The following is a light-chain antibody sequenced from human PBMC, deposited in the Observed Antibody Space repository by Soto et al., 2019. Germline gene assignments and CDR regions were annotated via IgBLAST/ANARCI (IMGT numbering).Light chain of an antibody. Sequence: DIQMTQSPSTLSASVGDRVTITCRASQSISSWLAWYQQKPGKAPKLLIYDASSLESGVPSRFSGSRSETEFTLTIRNLQHDDFDTYYCQQYNSFPWTFGLGTKVDIK. J-gene: IGKJ1*01. V-gene: IGKV1-5*01. CDR3: QQYNSFPWT. CDR2: DAS. CDR1: QSISSW.